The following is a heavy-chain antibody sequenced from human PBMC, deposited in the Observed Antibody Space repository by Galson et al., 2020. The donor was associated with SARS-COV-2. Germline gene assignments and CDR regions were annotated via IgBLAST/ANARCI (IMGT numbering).Heavy chain of an antibody. D-gene: IGHD3-22*01. CDR2: IKGDGREK. CDR3: AGSYYYDQYGLDI. CDR1: GFSFSNYW. V-gene: IGHV3-7*01. Sequence: GGSLRLSCVASGFSFSNYWMSWVRQAPGKGLQWVANIKGDGREKDYVDSVKGRFTVSRDNAKNSLYLEMNSLRAEDTAVYYCAGSYYYDQYGLDIWGQGTKVTVSS. J-gene: IGHJ3*02.